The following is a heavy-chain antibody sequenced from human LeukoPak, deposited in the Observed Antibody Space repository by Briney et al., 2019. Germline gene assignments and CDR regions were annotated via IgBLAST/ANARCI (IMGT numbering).Heavy chain of an antibody. CDR1: GYTFTGYY. CDR3: ARALGGYSYGTYYYYMDV. J-gene: IGHJ6*03. V-gene: IGHV1-2*02. D-gene: IGHD5-18*01. Sequence: GASVKVSCKASGYTFTGYYMHWVRQAPGQGLEWMGWINPNSGGTNYAQRFQGRVTMSTDTSTSTAYMELRGLTSDDTAVYYCARALGGYSYGTYYYYMDVWGKGTTVTVSS. CDR2: INPNSGGT.